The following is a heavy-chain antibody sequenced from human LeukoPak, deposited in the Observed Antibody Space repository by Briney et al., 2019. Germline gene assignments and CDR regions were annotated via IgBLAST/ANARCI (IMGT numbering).Heavy chain of an antibody. CDR3: ARTYYDDSIGAYRAFDI. J-gene: IGHJ3*02. CDR1: GGTFSSYA. CDR2: IIPTIGTA. Sequence: SVKVSCKASGGTFSSYAISWVRQAPGQGREWMGGIIPTIGTANSAQKFQGRVTITTDKSMITAYMELSRLRSEDPAVYYCARTYYDDSIGAYRAFDIWAKGTMATSPS. V-gene: IGHV1-69*05. D-gene: IGHD3-22*01.